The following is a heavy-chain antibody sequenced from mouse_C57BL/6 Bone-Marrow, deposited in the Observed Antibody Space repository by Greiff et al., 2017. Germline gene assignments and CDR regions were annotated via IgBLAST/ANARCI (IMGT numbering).Heavy chain of an antibody. V-gene: IGHV6-3*01. J-gene: IGHJ3*01. CDR1: GFTFSNYW. D-gene: IGHD2-1*01. Sequence: EVMLVESGGGLVQPGGSMKLSCVASGFTFSNYWMNWVRQSPEKGLEWVAQIRLKSDNYATHYAESVKGRFTISRDDSKSSVYLQMNNLRAEDTGIYYCTLIYYGNYGFAYWGQGTLVTVSA. CDR2: IRLKSDNYAT. CDR3: TLIYYGNYGFAY.